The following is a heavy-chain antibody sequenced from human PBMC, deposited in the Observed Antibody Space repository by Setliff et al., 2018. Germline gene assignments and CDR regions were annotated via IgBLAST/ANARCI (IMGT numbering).Heavy chain of an antibody. CDR1: GFTFSTYA. V-gene: IGHV3-23*03. J-gene: IGHJ4*02. CDR3: AKLQVELRWGFES. CDR2: IYSGDRNT. D-gene: IGHD1-7*01. Sequence: GGSLRLSCAASGFTFSTYAMSWVRQAPGKGLEWVSTIYSGDRNTFYTDSVKGRFTIFRDGSKNTLYLQMTSLRAEDTAVYYCAKLQVELRWGFESWGQGTAVTSPQ.